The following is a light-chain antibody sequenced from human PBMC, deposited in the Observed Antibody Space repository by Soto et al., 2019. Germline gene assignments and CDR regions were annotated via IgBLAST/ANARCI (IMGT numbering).Light chain of an antibody. Sequence: ESVLSQSPGTVSLCPGERDPLSCSASQSVRSKLAWYQQKPGQAPRLLIYDASTRATGIPARFSGSGSGTEFTLTISSLQSEDFAVYYCQQYNNWPPITFGQGTRLEIK. CDR1: QSVRSK. J-gene: IGKJ5*01. CDR3: QQYNNWPPIT. V-gene: IGKV3-15*01. CDR2: DAS.